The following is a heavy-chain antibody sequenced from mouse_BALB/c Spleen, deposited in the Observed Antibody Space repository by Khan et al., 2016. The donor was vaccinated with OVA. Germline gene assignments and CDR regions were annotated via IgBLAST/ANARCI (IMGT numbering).Heavy chain of an antibody. Sequence: QVQLQQSGPGLVAPSQTLSITCTVSGFSLTSYCVHWVRQPPGKGLEWLGVIWAGGGTNYNSALMSRLSIIKDNSKNQVFLKMNSLQTDDTAMYYCARLEDKWGQGTTLTVSS. CDR1: GFSLTSYC. CDR3: ARLEDK. CDR2: IWAGGGT. J-gene: IGHJ2*01. V-gene: IGHV2-9*02.